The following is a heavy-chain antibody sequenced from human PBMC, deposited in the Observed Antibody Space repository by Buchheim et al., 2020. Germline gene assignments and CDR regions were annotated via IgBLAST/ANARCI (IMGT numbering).Heavy chain of an antibody. V-gene: IGHV3-7*01. J-gene: IGHJ4*02. CDR1: GFTFNDHW. Sequence: EVQLVESGGGLVQPGGSLRLSCAASGFTFNDHWMYWVRQAPGKGLEWVANIQQYETEKYYLDSVKGRFTISRDNTKSSLYLQLNSRRAEDTAIYYCARDAGRIVGATVIDYWGQGTL. D-gene: IGHD1-26*01. CDR2: IQQYETEK. CDR3: ARDAGRIVGATVIDY.